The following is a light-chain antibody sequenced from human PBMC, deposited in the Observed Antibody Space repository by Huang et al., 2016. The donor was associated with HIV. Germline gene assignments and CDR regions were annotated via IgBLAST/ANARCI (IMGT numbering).Light chain of an antibody. V-gene: IGKV1-16*02. CDR2: GTS. CDR3: QQYSTYPVT. J-gene: IGKJ4*01. CDR1: QGIKIH. Sequence: IQLTQSPSSLSASVGDTVTITCRASQGIKIHLAWFQQKPGKAPKSLIYGTSNLQSGVPSKFSGSGFGTDFTLTIDSLQPEDFATYYCQQYSTYPVTFGGGTKVEIK.